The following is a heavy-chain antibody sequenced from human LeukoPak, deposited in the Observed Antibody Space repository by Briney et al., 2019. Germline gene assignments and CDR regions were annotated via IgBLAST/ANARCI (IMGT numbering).Heavy chain of an antibody. V-gene: IGHV3-30*04. CDR3: ARDPPLGSGWSQNFFDY. D-gene: IGHD6-19*01. J-gene: IGHJ4*02. CDR2: ISYDGGNI. Sequence: GGSLRLSCAPSGFTFDTYAMHWVRQAPGKGLEWVAPISYDGGNIYYADSVKGRFTISRDNYNNMLYPQMNSLRPEDTAVYYCARDPPLGSGWSQNFFDYWGQGTLVTVSS. CDR1: GFTFDTYA.